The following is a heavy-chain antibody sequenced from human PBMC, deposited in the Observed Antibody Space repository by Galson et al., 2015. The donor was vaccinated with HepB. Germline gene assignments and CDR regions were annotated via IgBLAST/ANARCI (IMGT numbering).Heavy chain of an antibody. Sequence: SVKVSCKASGGTFSSYAISWVRQAPGQGLEWMGGIIPIFGTANYAQKFQGRVTITADESTSTAYMELSSLRSEDTAVYYCARSYDGVVVPAAPGGYWGQGTLVTVSS. CDR1: GGTFSSYA. D-gene: IGHD2-2*01. V-gene: IGHV1-69*13. J-gene: IGHJ4*02. CDR2: IIPIFGTA. CDR3: ARSYDGVVVPAAPGGY.